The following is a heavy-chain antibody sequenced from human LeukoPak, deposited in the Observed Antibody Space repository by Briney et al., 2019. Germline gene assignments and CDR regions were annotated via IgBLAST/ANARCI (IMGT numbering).Heavy chain of an antibody. D-gene: IGHD5-18*01. J-gene: IGHJ4*02. CDR1: GYTFTGYY. Sequence: GASVKVSCKASGYTFTGYYMHWVRQAPGQGLGWMGWINPNSGGTNYAQKFQGRVTMTRDTSISTAYMELSRLRSDDTAVYYCARSSGYSYGYLDYWGQGTLVTVSS. V-gene: IGHV1-2*02. CDR2: INPNSGGT. CDR3: ARSSGYSYGYLDY.